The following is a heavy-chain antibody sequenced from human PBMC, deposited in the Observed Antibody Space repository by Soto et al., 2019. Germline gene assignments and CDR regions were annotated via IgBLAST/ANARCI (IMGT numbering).Heavy chain of an antibody. V-gene: IGHV4-61*01. D-gene: IGHD2-15*01. CDR1: GGSVSSGSYY. CDR3: ARVGYCSGGSCPDYFDY. CDR2: IYYSGST. J-gene: IGHJ4*02. Sequence: SETLSLTCTVSGGSVSSGSYYWSWIRQPPGKGLEWIGYIYYSGSTNYNPSLKSRVTISVDTSKNQFSLKLSPVTAADTAVYYCARVGYCSGGSCPDYFDYWGQGTLVTVSS.